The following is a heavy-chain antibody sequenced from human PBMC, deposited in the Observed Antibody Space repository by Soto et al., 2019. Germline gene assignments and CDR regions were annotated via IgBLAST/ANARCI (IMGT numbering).Heavy chain of an antibody. V-gene: IGHV4-39*01. CDR2: IYYSGST. Sequence: SETLSLTCTVSGGSISSSSYYWGWIRQPPGKGLEWIGSIYYSGSTYYNPSLKSRVTISVDTSKNQFSLKLSSVTAADTAVYYCARHRGGIAAAGTSPWFDPWGQGTLVTVSS. J-gene: IGHJ5*02. D-gene: IGHD6-13*01. CDR1: GGSISSSSYY. CDR3: ARHRGGIAAAGTSPWFDP.